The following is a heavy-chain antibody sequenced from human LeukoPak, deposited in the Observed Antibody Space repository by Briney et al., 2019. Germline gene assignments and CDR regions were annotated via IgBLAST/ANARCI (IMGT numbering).Heavy chain of an antibody. CDR2: FSGTSTN. CDR1: GFTFSSYA. Sequence: GGSLRLSCAASGFTFSSYAMSWVRQAPGKGLEWVSTFSGTSTNSYADSVKGRFTISRDNAKKSLYLQMNSLRAEDTAMYYCAREGLAKRRSIDYWGQGTLVTVSS. CDR3: AREGLAKRRSIDY. D-gene: IGHD2-21*01. J-gene: IGHJ4*02. V-gene: IGHV3-69-1*01.